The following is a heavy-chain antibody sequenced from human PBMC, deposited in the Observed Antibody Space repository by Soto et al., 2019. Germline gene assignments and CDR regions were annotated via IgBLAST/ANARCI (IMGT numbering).Heavy chain of an antibody. CDR1: GSTFSSYA. Sequence: PGGSLRLSCAASGSTFSSYAMHWVRQAPGKGLEWVAVISYDGSNKYYADSVKGRFTISRDNSKNTLYLQMNSLRAEDTAVYYCARESGPMITFGGVIATNWFDPWGQGTLVTVSS. D-gene: IGHD3-16*02. CDR2: ISYDGSNK. V-gene: IGHV3-30-3*01. J-gene: IGHJ5*02. CDR3: ARESGPMITFGGVIATNWFDP.